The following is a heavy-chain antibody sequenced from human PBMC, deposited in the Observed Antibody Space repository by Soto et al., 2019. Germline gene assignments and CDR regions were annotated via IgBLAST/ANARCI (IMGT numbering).Heavy chain of an antibody. CDR1: GYMFTGFY. D-gene: IGHD6-19*01. V-gene: IGHV1-2*02. CDR2: INPNNGVT. Sequence: ASVKVSCKASGYMFTGFYLHWVRQAPGQGLEWMRWINPNNGVTTYAKNFQGRVTMTRDSSISTAYMELSSLRSDDTAVYFCAAAAIPVAGRHPDFWGQGTVVTVYS. J-gene: IGHJ4*02. CDR3: AAAAIPVAGRHPDF.